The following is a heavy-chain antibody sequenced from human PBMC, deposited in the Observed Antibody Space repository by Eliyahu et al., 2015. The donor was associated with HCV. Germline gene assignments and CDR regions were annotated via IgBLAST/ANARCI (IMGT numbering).Heavy chain of an antibody. V-gene: IGHV4-39*01. CDR3: ASLYYYDSSGYYYPDPSYAFDI. Sequence: TYYNPSLKSRVTISVDTSKNQFSLKLSSVTAADTAVYYCASLYYYDSSGYYYPDPSYAFDIWGQGTMVTVSS. CDR2: T. D-gene: IGHD3-22*01. J-gene: IGHJ3*02.